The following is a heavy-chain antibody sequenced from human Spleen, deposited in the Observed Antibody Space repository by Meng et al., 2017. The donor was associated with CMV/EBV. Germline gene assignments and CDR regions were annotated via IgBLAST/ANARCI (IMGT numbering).Heavy chain of an antibody. CDR3: ARGSGGMTGFDS. CDR2: IYYSGGT. D-gene: IGHD3-10*01. V-gene: IGHV4-31*03. J-gene: IGHJ4*02. Sequence: LRLSCTVSGGSISTGDYYWSWIRQHPGKGLEWIGYIYYSGGTYYNPSLKSRSTISLDRSKNQFSLELISVTAADTAVFYWARGSGGMTGFDSWGQGTLVTVSS. CDR1: GGSISTGDYY.